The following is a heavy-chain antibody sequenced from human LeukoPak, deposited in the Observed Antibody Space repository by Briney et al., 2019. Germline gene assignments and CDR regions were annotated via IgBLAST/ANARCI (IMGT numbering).Heavy chain of an antibody. J-gene: IGHJ3*02. V-gene: IGHV3-23*01. CDR3: AKAPPPYCSGGSCFDAFDI. Sequence: GGSLRLSCAASGFTFSSYAMSWVRQAPGKGLEWVSAISHSGATTYYADSVKGRFTISRDNSKNTLYLQMNSLRTEDTAIHYCAKAPPPYCSGGSCFDAFDIWGQGTTVTVSS. CDR2: ISHSGATT. CDR1: GFTFSSYA. D-gene: IGHD2-15*01.